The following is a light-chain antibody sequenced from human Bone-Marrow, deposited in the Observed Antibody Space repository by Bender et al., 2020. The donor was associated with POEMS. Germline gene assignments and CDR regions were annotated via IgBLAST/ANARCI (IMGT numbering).Light chain of an antibody. J-gene: IGLJ2*01. CDR2: DVT. CDR3: NSYSTTGGVV. V-gene: IGLV2-14*02. Sequence: QSALTQPASVSGSPGQSITISCTGTSSDVGSYNLVSWYQQHPGKAPKLMIYDVTKRPSGVSNRFSGSKSGNAASLTVSGLQAEDEADYYCNSYSTTGGVVFGGGTKLTVL. CDR1: SSDVGSYNL.